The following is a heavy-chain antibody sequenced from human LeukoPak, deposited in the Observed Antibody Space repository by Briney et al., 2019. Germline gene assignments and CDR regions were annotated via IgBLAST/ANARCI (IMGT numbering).Heavy chain of an antibody. J-gene: IGHJ5*02. CDR3: VRQSHGSSVSA. CDR2: ITHAGDS. D-gene: IGHD6-13*01. V-gene: IGHV4-59*08. Sequence: PSETLSLTCTVSGDSFSVYYWSWIRQPPEKGLEWIAYITHAGDSSYNWSLKSRVTISIDTRKKQVSLWVNSVTAADTAVYYCVRQSHGSSVSAWGQGTLVTVSS. CDR1: GDSFSVYY.